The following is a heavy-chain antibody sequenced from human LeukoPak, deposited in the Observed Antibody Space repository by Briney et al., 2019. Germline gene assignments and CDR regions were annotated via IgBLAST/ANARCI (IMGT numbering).Heavy chain of an antibody. CDR1: GFTFSNAW. CDR2: IYRSGST. Sequence: GSLRLSCAVSGFTFSNAWMSWVRQAPGKGLEWIGNIYRSGSTYYNPSLESRVTISIDTSKNQFSLRLRSVTASDTAVYYCARTDQSGYSFGSDFDYWGQGTLVTVSS. D-gene: IGHD5-18*01. CDR3: ARTDQSGYSFGSDFDY. J-gene: IGHJ4*02. V-gene: IGHV4-38-2*01.